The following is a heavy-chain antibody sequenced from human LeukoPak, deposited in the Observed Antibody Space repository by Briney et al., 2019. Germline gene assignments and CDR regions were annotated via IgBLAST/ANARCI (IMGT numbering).Heavy chain of an antibody. CDR1: GYTFTGYY. CDR3: ARERPMVRGVPGPFDH. V-gene: IGHV1-2*02. Sequence: ASEKVSCKASGYTFTGYYMHWVRQAPGQGLEWMGWINPNSGGTNYAQKFQGRVTMTRDTSISTAYMELSRLRSDDTAVYYCARERPMVRGVPGPFDHWGQGTLVTVSS. CDR2: INPNSGGT. J-gene: IGHJ4*02. D-gene: IGHD3-10*01.